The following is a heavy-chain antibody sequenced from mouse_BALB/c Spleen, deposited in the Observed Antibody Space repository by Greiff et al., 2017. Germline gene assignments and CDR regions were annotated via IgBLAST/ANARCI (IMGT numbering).Heavy chain of an antibody. V-gene: IGHV2-9*02. CDR2: IWAGGST. CDR3: AREDGNFFAY. J-gene: IGHJ3*01. CDR1: GFSLTSYG. Sequence: VKVVESGPGLVAPSQSLSITCTVSGFSLTSYGVHWVRQPPGKGLEWLGVIWAGGSTNYNSALMSRLSISKDNSKSQVFLKMNSLQTDDTAMYYCAREDGNFFAYWGQGTLVTVSA. D-gene: IGHD2-1*01.